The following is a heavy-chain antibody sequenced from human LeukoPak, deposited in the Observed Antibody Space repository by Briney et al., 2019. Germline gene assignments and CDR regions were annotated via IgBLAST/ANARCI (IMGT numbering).Heavy chain of an antibody. D-gene: IGHD3-10*01. J-gene: IGHJ4*02. V-gene: IGHV4-31*03. Sequence: SQTLSLTCTVSGGSICSGGYYWTWIRQHPGKGLEWLGNIYNSGSTYYNPSLKSRVTISVDTSKNQFSLKLSSVTAADTAVYYCAGQDYHGSGSLDYWGQGTLVTVSS. CDR3: AGQDYHGSGSLDY. CDR1: GGSICSGGYY. CDR2: IYNSGST.